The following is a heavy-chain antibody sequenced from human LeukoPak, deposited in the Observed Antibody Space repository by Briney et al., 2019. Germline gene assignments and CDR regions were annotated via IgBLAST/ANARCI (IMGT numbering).Heavy chain of an antibody. CDR3: ARGRRGSGWYTGWWFDP. D-gene: IGHD6-19*01. CDR1: GYTFTNYD. J-gene: IGHJ5*02. CDR2: INPNSGGT. V-gene: IGHV1-2*02. Sequence: ASVKVSCKASGYTFTNYDINWVRQAPGQGLEWMGWINPNSGGTNYAQKFQGRVTMTRDASISTAYMELSRLRSDDTAVYYCARGRRGSGWYTGWWFDPWGQGTLVTVSS.